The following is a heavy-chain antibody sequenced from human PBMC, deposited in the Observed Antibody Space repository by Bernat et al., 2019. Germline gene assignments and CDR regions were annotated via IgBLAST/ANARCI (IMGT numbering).Heavy chain of an antibody. CDR1: GFTFSSYS. Sequence: EVQLVESGGGLVKPGGSLRLSCAASGFTFSSYSMNWVRQAPGKGLEWVSYISSSSSYIYYADSVKGRFTISRDNAKNSLYLQMNSLRAEDTAVYYCARLWTEGGTTPGALEYWGQGTLVTVSS. J-gene: IGHJ4*02. CDR2: ISSSSSYI. V-gene: IGHV3-21*05. CDR3: ARLWTEGGTTPGALEY. D-gene: IGHD1-7*01.